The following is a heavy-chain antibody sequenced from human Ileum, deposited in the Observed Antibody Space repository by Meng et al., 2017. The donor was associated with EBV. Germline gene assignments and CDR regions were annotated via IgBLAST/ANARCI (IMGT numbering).Heavy chain of an antibody. J-gene: IGHJ6*02. CDR3: ASQVVAADIYYNYGMDV. V-gene: IGHV4-61*01. CDR1: GASCRSGSCY. Sequence: QLVVSGPGLVKPSGTLSLTCSVSGASCRSGSCYWRWMRQPRGKGLEWIAYIYYRGSTNYHPSLKSRVAISIDTSKNQFSMRLSSVTTADTAVYYCASQVVAADIYYNYGMDVWGQGTTVTVSS. CDR2: IYYRGST. D-gene: IGHD2-2*01.